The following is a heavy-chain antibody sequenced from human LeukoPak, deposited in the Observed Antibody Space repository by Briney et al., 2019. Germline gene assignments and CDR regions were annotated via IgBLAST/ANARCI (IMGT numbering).Heavy chain of an antibody. V-gene: IGHV1-69*13. Sequence: SVKVSCKASGGTFSSYAISWVRQAPGQGLEWVGGIILIFGTANYAQKFQGRVTITADESTNTAYMELSSLRSEDTAAYYCARGEVPPHYFDYWGQGTLVTVSS. CDR3: ARGEVPPHYFDY. CDR1: GGTFSSYA. J-gene: IGHJ4*02. CDR2: IILIFGTA.